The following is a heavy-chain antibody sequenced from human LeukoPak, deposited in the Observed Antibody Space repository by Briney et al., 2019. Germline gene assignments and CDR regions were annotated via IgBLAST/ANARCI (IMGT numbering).Heavy chain of an antibody. CDR2: ISSSGSTI. J-gene: IGHJ5*02. CDR1: GFTFSSYA. V-gene: IGHV3-21*04. D-gene: IGHD5-12*01. CDR3: ARGVATRGIGFDP. Sequence: GGSLRLSCAASGFTFSSYAMSWVRQAPGKGLEWVSAISSSGSTIYYADSVKGRFTISRDNAKNSLYLQMNSLRAEDTAVYYCARGVATRGIGFDPWGQGTLVTVSS.